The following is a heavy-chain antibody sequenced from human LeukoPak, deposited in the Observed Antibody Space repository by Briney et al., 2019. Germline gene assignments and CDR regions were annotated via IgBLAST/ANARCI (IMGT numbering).Heavy chain of an antibody. V-gene: IGHV3-30*04. CDR3: ARGSTYYDSSGQVPFDY. CDR2: ISYDGSNK. CDR1: GFTFSSYA. J-gene: IGHJ4*02. Sequence: GGSLRLSCAASGFTFSSYAMHWVRQAPGKGLEWVAVISYDGSNKYYADSVKGRFTISRDNAKNSLYLQMNSLRAEDTAVYYCARGSTYYDSSGQVPFDYWGQGTLVTVSS. D-gene: IGHD3-22*01.